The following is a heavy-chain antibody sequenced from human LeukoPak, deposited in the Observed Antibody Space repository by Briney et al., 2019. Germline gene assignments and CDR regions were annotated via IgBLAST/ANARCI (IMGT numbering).Heavy chain of an antibody. J-gene: IGHJ5*02. CDR2: ISWNSGSI. V-gene: IGHV3-9*01. D-gene: IGHD6-13*01. CDR1: GFTFDDYA. Sequence: PGGSLRLSCAASGFTFDDYAMHWVRQAPVKGLEWVSGISWNSGSIGYADSVKGRFTISRDNAKNSLYLQMNSLRAEDTALYYCAKAIAAGADNSFDPWGQGTLVTVSS. CDR3: AKAIAAGADNSFDP.